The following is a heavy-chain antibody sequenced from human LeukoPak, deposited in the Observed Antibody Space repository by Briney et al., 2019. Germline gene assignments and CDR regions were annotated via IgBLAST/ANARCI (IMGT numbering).Heavy chain of an antibody. V-gene: IGHV1-2*02. CDR3: ARDRDPSSPYDAFDI. CDR2: INPNSGGT. Sequence: ASVKVSCKASGYTFTGYYMHWVRQAPGQGLEWMGWINPNSGGTNYAQKFQGRVTMTRDTSISTAYMELGRLRSDDTAVYYCARDRDPSSPYDAFDIWGQGTMVTVSS. D-gene: IGHD3-10*01. J-gene: IGHJ3*02. CDR1: GYTFTGYY.